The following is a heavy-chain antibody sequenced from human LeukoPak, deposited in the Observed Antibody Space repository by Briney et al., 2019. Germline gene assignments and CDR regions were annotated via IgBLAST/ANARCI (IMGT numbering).Heavy chain of an antibody. Sequence: GESLKISCKASGYSFTSYWIGWVRQMPGKGLERVGNIYPADSDTRYSPSFQGQVTISVDKSISTSYLQWSSLEASDTAMYYCASLFTGSEDLWGQGTLVTVSS. CDR2: IYPADSDT. V-gene: IGHV5-51*01. D-gene: IGHD2-8*02. CDR1: GYSFTSYW. CDR3: ASLFTGSEDL. J-gene: IGHJ5*02.